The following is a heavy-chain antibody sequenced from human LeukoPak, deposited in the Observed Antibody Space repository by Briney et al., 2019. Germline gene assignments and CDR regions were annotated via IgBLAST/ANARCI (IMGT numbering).Heavy chain of an antibody. V-gene: IGHV4-39*01. CDR2: IYYSGST. CDR3: ARLPLLGYGGRGAFDI. CDR1: GGSISSSSYY. Sequence: SETLSLTCTVSGGSISSSSYYWGRIRQPPGKGLEWIGSIYYSGSTYYNPSLKSRVTISVDTSKNQFSLKLSSVTAADTAVYYCARLPLLGYGGRGAFDIWGQGTMVTVSS. D-gene: IGHD4-23*01. J-gene: IGHJ3*02.